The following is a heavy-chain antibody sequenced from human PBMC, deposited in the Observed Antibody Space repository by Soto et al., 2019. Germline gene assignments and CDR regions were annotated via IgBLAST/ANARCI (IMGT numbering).Heavy chain of an antibody. J-gene: IGHJ4*02. CDR1: GGTFSSYA. CDR3: ARVRYDYVWGSYRSDFDY. Sequence: QVQLVQSGAEVKKPGSSVKVSCKASGGTFSSYAISWVRQAPGQGLEWMGGIIPIFGTANYAQKFQGRVTITADKSTSTAYMELSSLRSEDTAVYYCARVRYDYVWGSYRSDFDYWVQGTLVTVSS. CDR2: IIPIFGTA. D-gene: IGHD3-16*02. V-gene: IGHV1-69*06.